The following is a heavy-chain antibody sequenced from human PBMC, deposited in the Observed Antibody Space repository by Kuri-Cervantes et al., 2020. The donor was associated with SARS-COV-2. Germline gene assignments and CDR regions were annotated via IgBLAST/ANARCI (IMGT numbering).Heavy chain of an antibody. D-gene: IGHD2-21*02. Sequence: ASVKVSXKASGYXFTGYYMHWVRQAPXQGLGWMGWXNPXSGGTNYAQXFQGWVTMTRDTSISXAYMXLSRLRSDDTAVXYCAXGVTPXYGMDVWGQGTTVTVSS. CDR1: GYXFTGYY. V-gene: IGHV1-2*04. CDR3: AXGVTPXYGMDV. J-gene: IGHJ6*02. CDR2: XNPXSGGT.